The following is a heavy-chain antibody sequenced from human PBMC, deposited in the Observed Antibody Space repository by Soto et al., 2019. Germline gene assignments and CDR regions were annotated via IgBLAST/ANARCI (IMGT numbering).Heavy chain of an antibody. CDR3: AKGLAGLHIYYYYGMEV. CDR2: ISYDGSNK. CDR1: GFTFSSYG. Sequence: GGSLRLSCAASGFTFSSYGMHWVRQAPGKGLEWVAVISYDGSNKYYADSVKGRFTISRDNSKNTLYLQMNSLRAEDTAVYYCAKGLAGLHIYYYYGMEVWGQGTTVTVSS. D-gene: IGHD2-15*01. J-gene: IGHJ6*02. V-gene: IGHV3-30*18.